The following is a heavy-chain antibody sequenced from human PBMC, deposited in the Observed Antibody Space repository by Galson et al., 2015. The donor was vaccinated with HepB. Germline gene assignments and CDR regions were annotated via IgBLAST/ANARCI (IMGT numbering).Heavy chain of an antibody. CDR3: AIRSTGIAAAVTSEIYVMDV. CDR2: IIPSLGIT. J-gene: IGHJ6*02. D-gene: IGHD6-13*01. CDR1: GGTFSSYA. Sequence: SVKVSCKASGGTFSSYAISWVRQAPGQGLEWMGRIIPSLGITNYAQKFQGRVTIPADKSTSTSYMELSSLRSEDTAVYYCAIRSTGIAAAVTSEIYVMDVWGQGTTVTVSS. V-gene: IGHV1-69*04.